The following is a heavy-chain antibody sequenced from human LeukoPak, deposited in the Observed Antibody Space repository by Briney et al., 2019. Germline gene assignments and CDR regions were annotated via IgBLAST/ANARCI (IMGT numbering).Heavy chain of an antibody. D-gene: IGHD2-15*01. Sequence: SETLSLTCTVSGGSISSYYWSWIRQPPGKGLEWIGYTYYSGSTNYNPSLKSRVTISVDTSKNQFSLKLSSVTAADTAVYYCARGYCSGGSCYPFDYWGQGTLVTVSS. CDR1: GGSISSYY. V-gene: IGHV4-59*01. CDR2: TYYSGST. CDR3: ARGYCSGGSCYPFDY. J-gene: IGHJ4*02.